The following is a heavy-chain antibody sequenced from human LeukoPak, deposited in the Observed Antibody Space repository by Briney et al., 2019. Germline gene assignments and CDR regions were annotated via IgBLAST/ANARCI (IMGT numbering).Heavy chain of an antibody. J-gene: IGHJ4*02. D-gene: IGHD4-23*01. Sequence: TGGSLRLSCAASGFTFSSYGMHWVRQAPGKGLEWVAVMWYDGSNKYYADSVKGRFTISRDNSKNTLYLQMYSLRAEDTAVYYCARDLGGNLDYWGQGTLVTVSS. CDR3: ARDLGGNLDY. CDR2: MWYDGSNK. CDR1: GFTFSSYG. V-gene: IGHV3-33*01.